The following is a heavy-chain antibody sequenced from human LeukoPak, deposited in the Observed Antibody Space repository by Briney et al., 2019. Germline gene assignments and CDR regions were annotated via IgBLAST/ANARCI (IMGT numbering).Heavy chain of an antibody. CDR2: ITHTGST. V-gene: IGHV4-34*01. J-gene: IGHJ4*02. CDR3: ARAPMVRGKSS. CDR1: GESLSGYY. Sequence: SETLSLTCAVYGESLSGYYWGWIRQPPGQGLEWIGEITHTGSTNYNPSLKSRVTISVDTSKNHFSLKLSSVTAADTAVYYCARAPMVRGKSSWGQGTLVTVSS. D-gene: IGHD3-10*01.